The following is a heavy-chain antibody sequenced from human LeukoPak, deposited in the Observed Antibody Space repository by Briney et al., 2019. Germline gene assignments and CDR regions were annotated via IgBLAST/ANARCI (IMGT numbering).Heavy chain of an antibody. V-gene: IGHV3-30*04. Sequence: GRSLRLSCAASGFTFSSYAMHWVRQAPGKGLEWVAVISYDGSNKYYADSVKGRFTISRDNSKNTLYLQMNSLRADDTAVYYCARSGLWFGELLGGWFDPWGQGTLVTVSS. CDR2: ISYDGSNK. CDR1: GFTFSSYA. D-gene: IGHD3-10*01. J-gene: IGHJ5*02. CDR3: ARSGLWFGELLGGWFDP.